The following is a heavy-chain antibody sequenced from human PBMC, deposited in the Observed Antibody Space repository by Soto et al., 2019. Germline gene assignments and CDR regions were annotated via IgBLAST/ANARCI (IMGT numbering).Heavy chain of an antibody. Sequence: GVPQRDWSXGSGDRCASLGVGRVRQMPGKGLEWMGIIYPGDSDTRYSPSFQGQVTISADKSISTAYLQWSSLKASDTAMYYCARHPADYGDHYYYYMDVWGKGTTVTVSS. D-gene: IGHD4-17*01. V-gene: IGHV5-51*01. CDR3: ARHPADYGDHYYYYMDV. CDR1: GDRCASLG. J-gene: IGHJ6*03. CDR2: IYPGDSDT.